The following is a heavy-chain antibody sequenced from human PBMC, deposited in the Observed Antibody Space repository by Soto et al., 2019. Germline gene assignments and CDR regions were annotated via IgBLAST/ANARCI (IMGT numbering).Heavy chain of an antibody. Sequence: ASVKVSCKASGYTFTSYAIHWVRQAPGESLELMGWINAGNGDTKYSQKFQDRVTITRDTSANTAYMELSSLRSEDTAVYYCARGATSGWHCDYWGLGTPVTVSS. J-gene: IGHJ4*02. D-gene: IGHD2-2*01. CDR1: GYTFTSYA. V-gene: IGHV1-3*01. CDR2: INAGNGDT. CDR3: ARGATSGWHCDY.